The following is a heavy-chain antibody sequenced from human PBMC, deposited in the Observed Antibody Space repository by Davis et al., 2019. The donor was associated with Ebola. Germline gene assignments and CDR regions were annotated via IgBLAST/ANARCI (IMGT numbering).Heavy chain of an antibody. CDR1: GLTFSNYW. CDR2: IKQDGGET. D-gene: IGHD6-6*01. Sequence: PGGSLRLSCAASGLTFSNYWMTWVRQAPGKGLAWVASIKQDGGETHYVDSVKGRFTISRDNANNSLYLQMTSLRAEDTAVYYCARHFTSRQLIRFDYWGQGTLVTVSS. CDR3: ARHFTSRQLIRFDY. V-gene: IGHV3-7*01. J-gene: IGHJ4*02.